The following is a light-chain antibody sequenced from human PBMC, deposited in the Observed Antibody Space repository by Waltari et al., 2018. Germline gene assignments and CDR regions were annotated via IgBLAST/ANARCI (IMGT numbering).Light chain of an antibody. CDR3: QHYVRLPAT. CDR1: QSVSRS. Sequence: EIVLTQSPGTLSLSQGERATLSCRASQSVSRSLTWYQQKPGQAPRLLIYDASSRATGIPDRFSGSGSGTDFSLTISRLQPEDFAVYYCQHYVRLPATFGQGTKVEIK. CDR2: DAS. V-gene: IGKV3-20*01. J-gene: IGKJ1*01.